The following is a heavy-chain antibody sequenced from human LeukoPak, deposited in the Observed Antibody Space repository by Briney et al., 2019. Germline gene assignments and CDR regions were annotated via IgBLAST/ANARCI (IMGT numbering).Heavy chain of an antibody. CDR3: AKDGDDIVGATDFDY. J-gene: IGHJ4*02. D-gene: IGHD1-26*01. CDR1: GFTFSSYA. CDR2: ISGSGGST. Sequence: GGSLRLSCAASGFTFSSYAMSWVRQAPGKGLEWVSAISGSGGSTYYADSVKGRFTISRDNSKNTLYLQMNSLRAEDTAVYCCAKDGDDIVGATDFDYWGQGTLVTVSS. V-gene: IGHV3-23*01.